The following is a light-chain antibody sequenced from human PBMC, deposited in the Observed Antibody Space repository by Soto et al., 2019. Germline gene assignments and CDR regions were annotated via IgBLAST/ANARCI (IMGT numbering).Light chain of an antibody. Sequence: AIRMTQSPSSLSAYTGDRLTITCRSSQGISSYLAWYQQKPWKAPKLLIYASSTLQSGVPSRFSGSGSGTDFTLTISSLQPDDFATYYCQQYSSYWTFGQGTKVDIK. V-gene: IGKV1-8*01. CDR2: ASS. J-gene: IGKJ1*01. CDR1: QGISSY. CDR3: QQYSSYWT.